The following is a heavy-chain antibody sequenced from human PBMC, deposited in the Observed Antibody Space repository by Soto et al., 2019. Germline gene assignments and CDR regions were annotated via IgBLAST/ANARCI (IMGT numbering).Heavy chain of an antibody. V-gene: IGHV3-23*01. CDR2: LSGGAIST. Sequence: GGSLRLSCAASGFPFSTYAMSWVRQAPGKGLEWVSTLSGGAISTYYADSVKGRFTISRDNYKNTLDLHMDSLRAEDTAVYYCAKLGYCYSASCSGFDYWGQGTLVTVSS. CDR1: GFPFSTYA. J-gene: IGHJ4*02. D-gene: IGHD2-2*01. CDR3: AKLGYCYSASCSGFDY.